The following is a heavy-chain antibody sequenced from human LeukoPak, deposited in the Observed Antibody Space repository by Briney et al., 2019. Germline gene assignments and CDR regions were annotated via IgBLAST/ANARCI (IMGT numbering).Heavy chain of an antibody. Sequence: PSETLSLTCIVSGGSISSYYWSWIRQPPGKGLEWIGYIYYSGSTNYNPSLKSRVTISVDTSKNQFSLKLSSVTAADTAVYYCARTGIAAPGHYYFYVMDVWGQGTTVIVSS. V-gene: IGHV4-59*01. J-gene: IGHJ6*02. CDR2: IYYSGST. CDR3: ARTGIAAPGHYYFYVMDV. D-gene: IGHD6-13*01. CDR1: GGSISSYY.